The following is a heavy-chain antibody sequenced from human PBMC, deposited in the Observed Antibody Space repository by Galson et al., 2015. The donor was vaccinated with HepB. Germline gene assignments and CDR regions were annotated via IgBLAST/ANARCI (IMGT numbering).Heavy chain of an antibody. J-gene: IGHJ4*02. CDR3: ARGRIMITFVRVIPPFDD. D-gene: IGHD3-16*02. V-gene: IGHV1-18*04. CDR1: GYTFISYG. CDR2: ISPYNGNT. Sequence: SVKVSCKASGYTFISYGIIWVRQAPGRGPEWMGWISPYNGNTNYAQKFQDRVTMTTDTSTSTAYMELRSLRSDAAAVYYCARGRIMITFVRVIPPFDDWGQGTLITVSS.